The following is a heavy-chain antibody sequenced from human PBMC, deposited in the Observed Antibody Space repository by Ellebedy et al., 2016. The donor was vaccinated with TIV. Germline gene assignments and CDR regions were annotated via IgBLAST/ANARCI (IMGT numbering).Heavy chain of an antibody. D-gene: IGHD3-10*01. CDR1: GGSISSSNW. V-gene: IGHV4-4*02. Sequence: MPSETLSLTCAVSGGSISSSNWWSWIRQPPGKGLEWIGEIIQSGTMNYSPSLKSRVTISVDKSKNQFSLRLTSVTAADTAVYFCARGIYGSGSVDYWGQGTLVTVSS. CDR3: ARGIYGSGSVDY. J-gene: IGHJ4*02. CDR2: IIQSGTM.